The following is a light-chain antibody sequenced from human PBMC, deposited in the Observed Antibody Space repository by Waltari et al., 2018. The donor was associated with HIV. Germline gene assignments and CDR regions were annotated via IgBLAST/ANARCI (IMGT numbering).Light chain of an antibody. V-gene: IGLV1-47*01. CDR3: AAWDDSLSGWV. J-gene: IGLJ3*02. CDR1: SSNIGSNS. Sequence: QSVLTQPPSASGTPGQRVTLPCSGSSSNIGSNSVYWYQQLPGTTPKLLIDRNNQRPSGVPDRFSGSKSGTSASLAISGLRSEDEADYYCAAWDDSLSGWVFGGGTKLTVL. CDR2: RNN.